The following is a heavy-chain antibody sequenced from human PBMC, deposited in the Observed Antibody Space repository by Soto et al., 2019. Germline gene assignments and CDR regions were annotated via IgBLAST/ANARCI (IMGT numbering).Heavy chain of an antibody. J-gene: IGHJ5*02. Sequence: GSLRLSCAASGFTFRSFTMNWVRQAPGKGLEWASTISSNSAYIYYTDALRGRFTISRDNAKNSLHLQMNSLRAEDTAVYYCTRDASRDSSARGWFDPWGPGTLVTSPQ. D-gene: IGHD6-13*01. V-gene: IGHV3-21*01. CDR1: GFTFRSFT. CDR3: TRDASRDSSARGWFDP. CDR2: ISSNSAYI.